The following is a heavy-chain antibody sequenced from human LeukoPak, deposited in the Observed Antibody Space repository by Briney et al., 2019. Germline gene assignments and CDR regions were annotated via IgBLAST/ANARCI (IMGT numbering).Heavy chain of an antibody. CDR2: ISPDNT. V-gene: IGHV3-23*01. J-gene: IGHJ3*02. D-gene: IGHD3-10*01. CDR3: VKEHVDRAFTRSFEI. CDR1: GFTFSTNP. Sequence: GGSLRLSCAASGFTFSTNPMSWVRQAPGKGLEWVSAISPDNTYYADSVKGRFTISRDDSKNTVYLQMNSPSAEDTARYYCVKEHVDRAFTRSFEIWGQGTVVTVSS.